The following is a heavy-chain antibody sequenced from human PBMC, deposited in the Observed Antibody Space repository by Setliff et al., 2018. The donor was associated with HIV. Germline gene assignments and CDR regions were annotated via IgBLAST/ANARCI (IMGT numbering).Heavy chain of an antibody. Sequence: GGSLRLSCVASGFTFSSYCMDWFRQAPGKGLEWVSSISFGSTYIYQSDSVRGRFTISRDDAKKSLYLQMNSLGAEDTAVYYCASRPPYEKYLAVFDYWGQGTLVTVSS. V-gene: IGHV3-21*01. CDR1: GFTFSSYC. J-gene: IGHJ4*02. CDR2: ISFGSTYI. D-gene: IGHD3-16*01. CDR3: ASRPPYEKYLAVFDY.